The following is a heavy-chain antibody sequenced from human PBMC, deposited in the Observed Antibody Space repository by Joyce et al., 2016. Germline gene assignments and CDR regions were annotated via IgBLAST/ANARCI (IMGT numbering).Heavy chain of an antibody. CDR3: AREGEYGAYETFDY. J-gene: IGHJ4*02. CDR1: GFTFSSYG. D-gene: IGHD5-12*01. V-gene: IGHV3-33*01. Sequence: QVQLVESGGGVVQPGRSLRLSCAASGFTFSSYGMHWVRQAPGKVLEWVAVIWYDGINKYYADSVKGRFTISRDNSKNTLYLQLNSLRAEDTAVYFCAREGEYGAYETFDYWGQGTLVTVSS. CDR2: IWYDGINK.